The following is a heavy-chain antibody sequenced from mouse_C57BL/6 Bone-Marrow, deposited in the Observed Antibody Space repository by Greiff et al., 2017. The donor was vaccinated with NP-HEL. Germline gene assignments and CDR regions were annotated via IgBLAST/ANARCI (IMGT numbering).Heavy chain of an antibody. Sequence: VQLQQSGAELARPGASVKLSCTASGFNIKDDYMHWVKQRPEQGLEWIGWIDPENGDTEYASKFQGKATITADTSSNTAYLQLSSLTSEDTAVDYCTTYYGNYVAWFAYWGQGTLVTVTA. V-gene: IGHV14-4*01. J-gene: IGHJ3*01. D-gene: IGHD2-1*01. CDR1: GFNIKDDY. CDR2: IDPENGDT. CDR3: TTYYGNYVAWFAY.